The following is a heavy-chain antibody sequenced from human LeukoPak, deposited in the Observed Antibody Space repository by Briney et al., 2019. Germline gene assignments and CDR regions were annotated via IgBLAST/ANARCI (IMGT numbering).Heavy chain of an antibody. Sequence: ASVKVSCKASGYTFTSYAMHWVRQAPGQRLEWMGWINPNSGGTNYAQKFQGRVTMTRDTSISTAYMELSRLRSDDTAVYYCARARGSGWYEPTDYWGQGTLVTVSS. J-gene: IGHJ4*02. V-gene: IGHV1-2*02. CDR2: INPNSGGT. D-gene: IGHD6-19*01. CDR3: ARARGSGWYEPTDY. CDR1: GYTFTSYA.